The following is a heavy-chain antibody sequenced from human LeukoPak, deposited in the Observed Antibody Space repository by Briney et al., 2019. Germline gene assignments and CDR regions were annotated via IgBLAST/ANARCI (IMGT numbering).Heavy chain of an antibody. CDR2: IHYSGST. CDR1: GGSISSHF. CDR3: ARDGYSGSSLFDY. D-gene: IGHD1-26*01. V-gene: IGHV4-59*11. Sequence: SETLSLTCTVSGGSISSHFWSWIRQPPGKGLEWIGYIHYSGSTNYNPSLKSRVTISVDTSKNQFSLRLSSVTAADTAVYYCARDGYSGSSLFDYWGQGTLVTVSS. J-gene: IGHJ4*02.